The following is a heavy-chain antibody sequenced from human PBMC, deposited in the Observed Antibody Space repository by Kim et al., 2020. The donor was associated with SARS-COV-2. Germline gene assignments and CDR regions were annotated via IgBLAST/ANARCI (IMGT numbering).Heavy chain of an antibody. V-gene: IGHV3-64*01. CDR2: ISSNGGST. Sequence: GGSLRLSCAASGFTFSSYAMHWVRQAPGKGLEYVSAISSNGGSTYYANSVKGRFTISRDNSKNTLYLQMGSLGAEDMAVYYCARAHGYSYGPFDYWGQGTLVTVSS. J-gene: IGHJ4*02. CDR1: GFTFSSYA. CDR3: ARAHGYSYGPFDY. D-gene: IGHD5-18*01.